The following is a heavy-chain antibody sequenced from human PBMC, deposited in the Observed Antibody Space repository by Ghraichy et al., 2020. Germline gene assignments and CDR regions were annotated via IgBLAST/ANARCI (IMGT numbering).Heavy chain of an antibody. J-gene: IGHJ6*03. CDR1: GGSISNYY. CDR3: VRAPSGGTAAGARYYYYMDV. CDR2: IYYSGST. D-gene: IGHD6-13*01. V-gene: IGHV4-59*01. Sequence: ESLNISCTVSGGSISNYYWSWIRQPPGKGLEWIGYIYYSGSTNYNPSLKSRVTISVDTSKNQFSLKLSSVTAADTAVYYCVRAPSGGTAAGARYYYYMDVWGKGTTVTVSS.